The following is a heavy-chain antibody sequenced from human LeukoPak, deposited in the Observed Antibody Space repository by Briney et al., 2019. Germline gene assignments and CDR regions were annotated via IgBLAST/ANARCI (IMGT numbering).Heavy chain of an antibody. D-gene: IGHD3-16*01. V-gene: IGHV3-30-3*02. CDR3: TKRGAYYVDY. CDR2: ISYDGINK. CDR1: GFTFSSYA. J-gene: IGHJ4*02. Sequence: GSLRLSCAASGFTFSSYAMDWVRQAPGKGLEWVAVISYDGINKYYADSVKGRFTISRDNSNNMLYLQMNSLRAEDTAVYYCTKRGAYYVDYWGRGIPVTVSS.